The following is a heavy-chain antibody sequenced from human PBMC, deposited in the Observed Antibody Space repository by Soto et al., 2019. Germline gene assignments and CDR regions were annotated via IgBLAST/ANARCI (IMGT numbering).Heavy chain of an antibody. D-gene: IGHD3-16*02. CDR3: ARMGLHLGELSRNWFDP. J-gene: IGHJ5*02. CDR1: GCSITSADYY. V-gene: IGHV4-31*03. Sequence: SETLSLTCTISGCSITSADYYWTWIRQFPGKGLEWIAYIYSSGTTHYNPSLKSRATISLDTSNSQFSLEVKSATAADTAVYYCARMGLHLGELSRNWFDPWGQGSLVTVSS. CDR2: IYSSGTT.